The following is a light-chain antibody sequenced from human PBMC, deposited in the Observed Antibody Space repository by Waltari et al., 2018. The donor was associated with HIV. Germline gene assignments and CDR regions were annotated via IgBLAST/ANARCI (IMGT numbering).Light chain of an antibody. CDR3: SSYTSSSTSVV. Sequence: QSALTQPASVSGSPGQSITISCTGTSSDVGGYNYVSWYQQPPGKAPKLMIYEVSNRPSGVSNRFSGSKSGNTASLTISGLQAEDEADYYCSSYTSSSTSVVFGGGTKLTVL. J-gene: IGLJ2*01. CDR2: EVS. V-gene: IGLV2-14*01. CDR1: SSDVGGYNY.